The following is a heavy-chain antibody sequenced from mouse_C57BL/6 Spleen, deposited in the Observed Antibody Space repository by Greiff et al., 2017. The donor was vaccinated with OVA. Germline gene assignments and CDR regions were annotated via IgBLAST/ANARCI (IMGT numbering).Heavy chain of an antibody. CDR1: GYAFSSSW. J-gene: IGHJ4*01. D-gene: IGHD4-1*01. CDR3: ARERSLDYAMDY. Sequence: QVQLKESGPELVKPGASVKISCKASGYAFSSSWMNWVKQRPGKGLEWIGRIYPGDGDTNYNGKFKGKATLTADKSSSTAYMQLSSLTSEDSAVYFGARERSLDYAMDYWGQGTSVTVSS. CDR2: IYPGDGDT. V-gene: IGHV1-82*01.